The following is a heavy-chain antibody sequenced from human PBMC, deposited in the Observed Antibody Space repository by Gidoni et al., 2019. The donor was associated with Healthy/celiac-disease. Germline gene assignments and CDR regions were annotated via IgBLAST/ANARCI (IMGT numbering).Heavy chain of an antibody. CDR2: INPNSGGT. CDR3: ARDSPPPEEDSSGWSEGGYNWFDP. J-gene: IGHJ5*02. V-gene: IGHV1-2*02. CDR1: GYTFTGYY. D-gene: IGHD6-19*01. Sequence: QVQLVQSGAEVKKPGTSVKVSCPPSGYTFTGYYMHFERHAPGQGLEWMGCINPNSGGTNYAQKFQGRVTMTRDTSISTAYMELSRLRSDDTAVYYCARDSPPPEEDSSGWSEGGYNWFDPWGQGTLVTVAS.